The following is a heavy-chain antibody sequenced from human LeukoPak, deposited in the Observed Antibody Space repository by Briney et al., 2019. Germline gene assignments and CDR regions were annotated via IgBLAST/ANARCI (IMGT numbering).Heavy chain of an antibody. CDR3: ARGSIFGVVRYYFDY. CDR1: GFTFSSYS. D-gene: IGHD3-3*01. CDR2: ISSSSSSTI. Sequence: GGSLRLSCAASGFTFSSYSMNWVRQAPGKGLEWVSYISSSSSSTIYYADSVKGRFTISRDNAKNSLYLQMNSLRDEDTAVYYCARGSIFGVVRYYFDYWGQGTLVTVSS. J-gene: IGHJ4*02. V-gene: IGHV3-48*02.